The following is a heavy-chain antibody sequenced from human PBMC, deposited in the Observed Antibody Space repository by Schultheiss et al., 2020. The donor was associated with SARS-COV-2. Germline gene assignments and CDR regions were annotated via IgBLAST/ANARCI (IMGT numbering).Heavy chain of an antibody. Sequence: SCKASGGTFSSYAISWVRQAPGQGLEWMGGIIPIFGTANYAQKFQGRVTMTEDTSTDTAYMELSSLRSEDTAVYYCAKDQAFYGDHPQDYWGQGTLVTVSS. V-gene: IGHV1-69*06. CDR1: GGTFSSYA. CDR3: AKDQAFYGDHPQDY. J-gene: IGHJ4*02. CDR2: IIPIFGTA. D-gene: IGHD4-17*01.